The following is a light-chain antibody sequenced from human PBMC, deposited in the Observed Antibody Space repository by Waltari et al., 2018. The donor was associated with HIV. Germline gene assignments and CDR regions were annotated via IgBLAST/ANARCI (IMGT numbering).Light chain of an antibody. V-gene: IGLV1-40*01. J-gene: IGLJ2*01. CDR3: QSFDSSLTTSGVI. Sequence: QSVLTQPPSVSGAPGQRVTISCTGSSSNIGAGYDVHCDQQLPGTAPKLLIYANINRPSGVPDRFSGSKSGSSASLAITGLQAEDEAHYYCQSFDSSLTTSGVIFGGGTKLTVL. CDR1: SSNIGAGYD. CDR2: ANI.